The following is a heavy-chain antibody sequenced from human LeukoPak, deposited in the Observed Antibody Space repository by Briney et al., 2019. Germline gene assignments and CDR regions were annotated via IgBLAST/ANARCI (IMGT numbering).Heavy chain of an antibody. CDR1: GYTFTGYY. CDR3: ARDQGLYSSTWYTP. Sequence: ASVKVSCKASGYTFTGYYMHWVRQAPGQGLEWMGWVNPNTGGTNYAQKFQGRVTMTKDTSISTAYMELRSLRSDDTAIYYCARDQGLYSSTWYTPWGQGTLVTVSS. CDR2: VNPNTGGT. V-gene: IGHV1-2*02. D-gene: IGHD6-13*01. J-gene: IGHJ5*02.